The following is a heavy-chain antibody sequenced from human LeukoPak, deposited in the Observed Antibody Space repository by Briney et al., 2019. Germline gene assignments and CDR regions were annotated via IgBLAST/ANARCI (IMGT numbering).Heavy chain of an antibody. CDR1: GYTFIGYY. J-gene: IGHJ4*02. Sequence: ASVKVSCKASGYTFIGYYMHWVRQAPGQGLEWMGWINPNSGGTNYAQKFQGRVTMTRDTSISTAYMELSSLRSDDTAVYYCARARPPLSVAGGLCDYWGQGTLVTVSS. V-gene: IGHV1-2*02. CDR2: INPNSGGT. D-gene: IGHD2-8*02. CDR3: ARARPPLSVAGGLCDY.